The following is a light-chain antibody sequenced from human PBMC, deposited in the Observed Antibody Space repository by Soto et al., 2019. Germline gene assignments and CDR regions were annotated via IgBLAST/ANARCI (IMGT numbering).Light chain of an antibody. CDR1: QRVSGNY. V-gene: IGKV3-20*01. J-gene: IGKJ1*01. CDR3: YQYDSSPWT. CDR2: DAS. Sequence: EVVMTQSPGTLSLSPGEAATLSCRASQRVSGNYLAWYQQKPGQSPRLVIYDASSRATGIPDRFSGSGSGTDFTLTISRLEPEDFAVYFCYQYDSSPWTFGQGTKVEIK.